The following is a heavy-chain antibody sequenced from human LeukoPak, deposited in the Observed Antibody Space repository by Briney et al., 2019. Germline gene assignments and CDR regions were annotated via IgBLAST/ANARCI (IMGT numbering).Heavy chain of an antibody. V-gene: IGHV3-23*01. CDR2: ISGNGVTT. CDR3: AKDRTFDWLPNDY. D-gene: IGHD3-9*01. J-gene: IGHJ4*02. CDR1: AFTLSSYA. Sequence: GGSLRLSCAASAFTLSSYAMSWVRQDPGKGLEWVSGISGNGVTTYYADSVKGRFTISRDNSKNTLYLQMNSLKAEDTAVYYCAKDRTFDWLPNDYWGQGTPVTVSS.